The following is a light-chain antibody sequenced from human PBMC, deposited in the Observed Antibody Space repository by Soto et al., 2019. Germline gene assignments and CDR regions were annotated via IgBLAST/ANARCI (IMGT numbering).Light chain of an antibody. Sequence: DIQMTQSPSTLSASVGDRVTITCRASQTISSSLAWYQQKPGKAPNLLIYKASSLESGVPSRFSGSGSGTEFTLPSSSVQPGVSTTHSCRKQSNFSTFGQGTKVELK. CDR3: RKQSNFST. J-gene: IGKJ1*01. V-gene: IGKV1-5*03. CDR2: KAS. CDR1: QTISSS.